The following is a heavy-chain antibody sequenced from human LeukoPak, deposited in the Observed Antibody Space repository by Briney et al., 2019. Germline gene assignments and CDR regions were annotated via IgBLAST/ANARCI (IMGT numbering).Heavy chain of an antibody. CDR1: GYTFTGYY. D-gene: IGHD4-17*01. J-gene: IGHJ4*02. CDR2: INPNSGGT. Sequence: ASVKVSCKASGYTFTGYYMHWARQAPGQGLEWMGWINPNSGGTNYAQKFQGRVTMTRDTSISTAYMELSRLRSDDTAVYYCARDRDYGDYLGHFGYWGQGTLVTVSS. CDR3: ARDRDYGDYLGHFGY. V-gene: IGHV1-2*02.